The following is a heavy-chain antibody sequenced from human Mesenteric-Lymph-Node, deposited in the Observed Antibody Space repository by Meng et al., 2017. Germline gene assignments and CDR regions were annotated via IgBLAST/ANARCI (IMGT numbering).Heavy chain of an antibody. D-gene: IGHD3-10*01. V-gene: IGHV4-59*08. J-gene: IGHJ4*02. CDR2: IYYSGST. Sequence: QGQLQAARPGLVKPSETLSLPCTVSGGSISSYYWSWIRQPPGKGLEWIGHIYYSGSTNYNPSLKSRVTISVDTSKNQFSLKLSSVTATDTAVYYCARQSGYFDYWGQGTLVTVSS. CDR1: GGSISSYY. CDR3: ARQSGYFDY.